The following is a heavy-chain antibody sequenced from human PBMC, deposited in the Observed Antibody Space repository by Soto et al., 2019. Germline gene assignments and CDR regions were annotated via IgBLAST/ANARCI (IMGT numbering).Heavy chain of an antibody. J-gene: IGHJ2*01. V-gene: IGHV4-59*08. Sequence: QVQLQESGPGLVRPSETLSLTCTVSGASISSYYWTWVRQPPGKGLEWIGYMSNSGSTNYNPSFKSRVTMSVDTSNNQFSLKLSSVTAADTAVYYCVRHATDHRGNAEDWYFDLWGRGTLVTVSS. CDR3: VRHATDHRGNAEDWYFDL. D-gene: IGHD2-15*01. CDR1: GASISSYY. CDR2: MSNSGST.